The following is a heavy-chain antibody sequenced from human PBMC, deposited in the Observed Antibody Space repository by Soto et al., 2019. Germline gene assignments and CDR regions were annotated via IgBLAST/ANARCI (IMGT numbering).Heavy chain of an antibody. CDR3: ARKGGDYQTYYYYYYYYMDV. CDR1: GESISRDNYY. D-gene: IGHD4-17*01. J-gene: IGHJ6*03. V-gene: IGHV4-39*01. CDR2: ITYSGST. Sequence: SETLSLTCIVSGESISRDNYYWGWIRQPPGKGLEWIGSITYSGSTYYNPSLKSRVTMSVDTSKNQFSLKLRSVTAADTAVYYCARKGGDYQTYYYYYYYYMDVWGKGTTVTVSS.